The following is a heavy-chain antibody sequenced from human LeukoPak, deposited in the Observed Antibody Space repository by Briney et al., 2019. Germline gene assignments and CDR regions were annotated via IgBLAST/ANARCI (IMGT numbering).Heavy chain of an antibody. J-gene: IGHJ4*02. CDR1: GGSVTSTNW. CDR3: AREGGFYRPLDY. D-gene: IGHD3-3*01. V-gene: IGHV4-4*03. CDR2: VHLDGRT. Sequence: PGTLSLTCGVSGGSVTSTNWWTWVRQPPGKGLEWIGEVHLDGRTNYNPSLKSRLTMSVDLSENHISLKLTSVTAADTAVYYCAREGGFYRPLDYSGQGTLVTVSS.